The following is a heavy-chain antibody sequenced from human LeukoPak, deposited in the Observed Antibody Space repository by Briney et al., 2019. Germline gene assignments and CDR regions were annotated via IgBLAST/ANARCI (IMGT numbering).Heavy chain of an antibody. Sequence: SETLSLTCTVSGGSISSYYWNWIRQPPGKGLEWIGYIYYTGSTNYNPSLKSRVTISLDTSKNQFSLKLSSVTAADTAVYYCARRSVVTAINFDAFDIWGQGAMVTVSS. V-gene: IGHV4-59*08. J-gene: IGHJ3*02. CDR1: GGSISSYY. D-gene: IGHD2-21*02. CDR3: ARRSVVTAINFDAFDI. CDR2: IYYTGST.